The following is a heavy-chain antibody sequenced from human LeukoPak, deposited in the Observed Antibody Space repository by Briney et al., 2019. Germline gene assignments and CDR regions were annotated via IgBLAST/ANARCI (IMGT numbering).Heavy chain of an antibody. Sequence: ASVKVSCKASGYTFTSYGISWVRQAPGQGLEWMGRIIPILGIANYAQKFQGRVTITADKSTSTAYMELSSLRSGDTAVYYRAKPEPGIAVAGPPQPYYYYAMDVWGQGTTVTVSS. V-gene: IGHV1-69*04. CDR1: GYTFTSYG. D-gene: IGHD6-19*01. CDR3: AKPEPGIAVAGPPQPYYYYAMDV. J-gene: IGHJ6*02. CDR2: IIPILGIA.